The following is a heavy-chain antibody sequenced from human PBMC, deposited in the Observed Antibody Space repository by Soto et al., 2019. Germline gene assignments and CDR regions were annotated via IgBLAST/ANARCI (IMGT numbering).Heavy chain of an antibody. D-gene: IGHD6-13*01. J-gene: IGHJ4*02. V-gene: IGHV1-8*01. CDR2: MNPNSGNT. Sequence: ASVKVSCKASGYTFTSYDINWVRQATGQGLEWMGWMNPNSGNTGYAQKFQGRVTMTRNTSISTAYMELSSLRSEDAAVYYCARGADSSSWYEGDDYWGQGTLVTVSS. CDR3: ARGADSSSWYEGDDY. CDR1: GYTFTSYD.